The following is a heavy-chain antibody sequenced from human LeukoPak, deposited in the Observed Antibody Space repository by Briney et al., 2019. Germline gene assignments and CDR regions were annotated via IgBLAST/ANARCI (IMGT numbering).Heavy chain of an antibody. V-gene: IGHV5-51*01. Sequence: GESLKISCKGSGYSFTSYWIGWVRQMPGKGLEWIGIIYPGDSDTRYSPSFQGQVTISADKSISTAYLQWSSLKASDTAMYYCARPRLVGYSGSPGGFDIWGQGTMVTVSS. CDR3: ARPRLVGYSGSPGGFDI. CDR1: GYSFTSYW. CDR2: IYPGDSDT. J-gene: IGHJ3*02. D-gene: IGHD5-12*01.